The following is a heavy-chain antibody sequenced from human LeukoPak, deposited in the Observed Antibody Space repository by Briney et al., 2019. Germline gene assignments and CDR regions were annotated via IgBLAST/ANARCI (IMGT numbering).Heavy chain of an antibody. Sequence: SETLSLTCTVSGYSISSGYYWGWIRQPPGKGLAWIGSIYHSGNTYYNPSLKSRVTISVDTSKNQFSLKLSSVTAADTAVYYCARDQRGSDYYGSGSYNWFDPWGQGTLVTVST. D-gene: IGHD3-10*01. V-gene: IGHV4-38-2*02. J-gene: IGHJ5*02. CDR1: GYSISSGYY. CDR2: IYHSGNT. CDR3: ARDQRGSDYYGSGSYNWFDP.